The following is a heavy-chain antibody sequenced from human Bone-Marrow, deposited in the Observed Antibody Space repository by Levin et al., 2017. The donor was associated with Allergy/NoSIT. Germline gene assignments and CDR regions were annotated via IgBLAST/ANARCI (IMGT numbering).Heavy chain of an antibody. D-gene: IGHD3-22*01. Sequence: PGGSLRLSCVASGFSFNNYAMNWVRQAPGKGLEWVSAISVTGSTIHYADSVKGRFTISRDNSKNTVSLQMTSLRADDSALYYCAKSRLGYYYGTSGYPDAFDIWGQGTMVTVSS. CDR3: AKSRLGYYYGTSGYPDAFDI. V-gene: IGHV3-23*01. CDR2: ISVTGSTI. J-gene: IGHJ3*02. CDR1: GFSFNNYA.